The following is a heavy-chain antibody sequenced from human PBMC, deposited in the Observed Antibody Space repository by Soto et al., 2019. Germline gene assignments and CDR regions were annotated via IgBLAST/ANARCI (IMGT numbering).Heavy chain of an antibody. Sequence: ETLSLTCAVYGGSFSGYYWSWIRQPPGKGLEWIGEINHSGSTNYNPSLKSRVTISVDTSKNQFSLKLSSVTAADTAVYYCARGASRGYSYGPSDYWGQGTLVTVSS. CDR1: GGSFSGYY. J-gene: IGHJ4*02. V-gene: IGHV4-34*01. CDR2: INHSGST. D-gene: IGHD5-18*01. CDR3: ARGASRGYSYGPSDY.